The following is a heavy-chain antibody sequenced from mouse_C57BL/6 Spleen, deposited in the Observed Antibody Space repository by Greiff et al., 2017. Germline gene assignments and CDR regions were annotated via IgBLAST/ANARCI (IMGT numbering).Heavy chain of an antibody. D-gene: IGHD1-1*01. CDR2: INPSNGGT. Sequence: QVQLKQPGTELVKPGASVKLSCKASGYTFTSYWMHWVKQRPGQGLEWIGNINPSNGGTNYNEKFKSKATLTVDKSSSTAYMQLSSLTSEDSAVYYCARYYGSSYGYYAMDYWGQGTSVTVSS. CDR3: ARYYGSSYGYYAMDY. J-gene: IGHJ4*01. V-gene: IGHV1-53*01. CDR1: GYTFTSYW.